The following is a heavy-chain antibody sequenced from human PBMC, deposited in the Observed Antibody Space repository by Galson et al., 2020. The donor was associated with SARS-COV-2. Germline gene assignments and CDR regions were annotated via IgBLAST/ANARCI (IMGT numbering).Heavy chain of an antibody. CDR3: ARDGSSWPFFDY. CDR2: VHPSGST. CDR1: GGTISGNY. Sequence: SETLSLTCSVSGGTISGNYWSWIRQPAGKGLEWIGHVHPSGSTNYNPSLKSRVTISVDASKKQFFLRLTSVTAADTAAYFCARDGSSWPFFDYWGQGLLVSVPS. J-gene: IGHJ4*02. D-gene: IGHD6-13*01. V-gene: IGHV4-4*07.